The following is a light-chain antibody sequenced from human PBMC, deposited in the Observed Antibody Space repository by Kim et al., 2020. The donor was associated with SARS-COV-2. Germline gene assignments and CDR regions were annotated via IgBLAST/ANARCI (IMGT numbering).Light chain of an antibody. J-gene: IGKJ4*01. CDR1: HGVDNY. CDR2: AAS. V-gene: IGKV1-16*02. Sequence: ASVGDTVTLTCRASHGVDNYLSWFQQKPGKAPKSLIYAASSLHAGVPSKFSGSVSGTDFNLTISRLQPEDFATYYCQQYYSFPLTFGGGTKVDIK. CDR3: QQYYSFPLT.